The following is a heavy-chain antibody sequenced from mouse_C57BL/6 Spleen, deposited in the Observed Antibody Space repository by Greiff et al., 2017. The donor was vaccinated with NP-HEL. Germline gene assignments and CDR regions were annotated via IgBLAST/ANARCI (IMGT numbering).Heavy chain of an antibody. CDR3: ARGVYDGYLYAMDY. Sequence: QVQLKQPGAELVKPGASVTMSCKASGYTFTSYWITWVKQRPGQGLEWIGDIYPGSGSTNYNEKFKSKATLTVDTSSSTAYMQLSSLTSEDSAVDYSARGVYDGYLYAMDYWGQGTSVTVSS. CDR2: IYPGSGST. D-gene: IGHD2-3*01. J-gene: IGHJ4*01. CDR1: GYTFTSYW. V-gene: IGHV1-55*01.